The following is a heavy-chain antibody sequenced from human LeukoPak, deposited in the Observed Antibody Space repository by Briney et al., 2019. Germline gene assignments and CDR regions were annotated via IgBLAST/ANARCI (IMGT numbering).Heavy chain of an antibody. D-gene: IGHD3-10*01. CDR1: GYTFTSYG. J-gene: IGHJ3*02. Sequence: ASVKVSCKASGYTFTSYGISWVRQAPGQGLEWMGWISAYNGNTNYAQKLQGRVTMTTGTSTSTAYMELRSLRSDDTAVYYCARDYYGSGSYYNDAFDIWGQGTMVTVSS. V-gene: IGHV1-18*01. CDR2: ISAYNGNT. CDR3: ARDYYGSGSYYNDAFDI.